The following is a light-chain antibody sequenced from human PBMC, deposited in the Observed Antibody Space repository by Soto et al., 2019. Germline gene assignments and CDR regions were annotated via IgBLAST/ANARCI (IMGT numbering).Light chain of an antibody. J-gene: IGKJ1*01. CDR3: QQYQSYWT. V-gene: IGKV1-5*03. Sequence: DIQMTQSPSTLSASVGDRVSITCRASQNISRQLAWYQQKTGKAPNLLIYQASNLETGVPSRFTGSGSGTEFTINISSLQSDDVATYYCQQYQSYWTFGQGTKVEVK. CDR2: QAS. CDR1: QNISRQ.